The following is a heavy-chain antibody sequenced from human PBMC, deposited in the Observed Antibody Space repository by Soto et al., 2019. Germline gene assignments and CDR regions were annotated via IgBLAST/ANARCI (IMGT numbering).Heavy chain of an antibody. CDR1: GFTFSSYA. V-gene: IGHV3-30-3*01. CDR2: ISYDGSNK. CDR3: ARDWGNWNDGVDY. D-gene: IGHD1-1*01. Sequence: QVQLVESGGGVVQPGRSLRLSCAASGFTFSSYAMHWVRQAPGKGLEWVAVISYDGSNKYYADSVKGRFTISRDNSKNTLYLQMNSLRAEDTAVYYCARDWGNWNDGVDYWCQGTLVTVSS. J-gene: IGHJ4*02.